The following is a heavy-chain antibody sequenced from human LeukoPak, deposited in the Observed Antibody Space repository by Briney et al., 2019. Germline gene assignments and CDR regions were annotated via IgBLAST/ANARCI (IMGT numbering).Heavy chain of an antibody. CDR1: SGSISSYY. V-gene: IGHV4-59*01. Sequence: SETLSLTCTVSSGSISSYYWSWIRQPPGKGLEWIGYIYYSGSTNYNPSLKSRVTISVDTSKNQFSLKLSSVTAADTAVYYCAREYSGYAYFDYWGQGTLVTVSS. CDR2: IYYSGST. CDR3: AREYSGYAYFDY. D-gene: IGHD5-12*01. J-gene: IGHJ4*02.